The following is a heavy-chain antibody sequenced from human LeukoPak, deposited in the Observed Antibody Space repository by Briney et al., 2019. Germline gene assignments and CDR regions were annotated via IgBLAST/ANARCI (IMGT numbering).Heavy chain of an antibody. Sequence: AGGSLRLSCAASGFTFSTYWMHWVRQAPGKGLVWVSRINGEGRSTSHADSVKGRFTISRDNAKNTLYLQMNSLRAEDTAVYYCARETFIAMAGSHAFDIWGQGTMVTVSS. V-gene: IGHV3-74*01. CDR1: GFTFSTYW. D-gene: IGHD6-19*01. J-gene: IGHJ3*02. CDR2: INGEGRST. CDR3: ARETFIAMAGSHAFDI.